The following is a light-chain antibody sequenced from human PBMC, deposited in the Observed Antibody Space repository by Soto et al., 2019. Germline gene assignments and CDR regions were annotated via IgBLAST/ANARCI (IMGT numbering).Light chain of an antibody. CDR1: PSVSSSY. V-gene: IGKV3-20*01. J-gene: IGKJ1*01. Sequence: EIWLTQSPGTLALAPGERATLSCRASPSVSSSYLAWYQQKHGQAPRLLIYGASSRATGIPDRFSGSWSGKDFTLTISRLEPEDFAVYYCRQYGSSRTVGQATKVEI. CDR3: RQYGSSRT. CDR2: GAS.